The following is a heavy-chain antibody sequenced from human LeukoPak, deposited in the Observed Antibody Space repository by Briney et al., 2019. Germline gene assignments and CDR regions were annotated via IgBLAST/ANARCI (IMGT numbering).Heavy chain of an antibody. Sequence: GGSLRLSCADSGFTFSSYSMHWVRQTPGKGLEWVAIISYDGSNIYYADSVKGRFTISRGNSKNTLYLQMNSLRREDTAVYYCARDNGSGWYYFDYWGQGTLVTVSS. CDR3: ARDNGSGWYYFDY. J-gene: IGHJ4*02. CDR2: ISYDGSNI. D-gene: IGHD6-19*01. CDR1: GFTFSSYS. V-gene: IGHV3-30*04.